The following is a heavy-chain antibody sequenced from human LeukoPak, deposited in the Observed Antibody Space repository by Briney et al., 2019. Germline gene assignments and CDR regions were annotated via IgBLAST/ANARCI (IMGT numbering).Heavy chain of an antibody. CDR1: GGTFISYA. J-gene: IGHJ3*02. V-gene: IGHV1-69*05. D-gene: IGHD2-2*01. CDR3: ARAYCSSTSCYGGAFDI. Sequence: SVKVSCKASGGTFISYAISWVRQAPGQGLEWMGRIIPIFGTANYAQKFQGRVTITTDESTSTAYMELSSLRSEDTAVYYCARAYCSSTSCYGGAFDIWGQGTMVTVSS. CDR2: IIPIFGTA.